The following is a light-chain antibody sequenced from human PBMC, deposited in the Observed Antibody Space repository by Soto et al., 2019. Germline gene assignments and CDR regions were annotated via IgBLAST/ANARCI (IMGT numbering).Light chain of an antibody. V-gene: IGKV4-1*01. Sequence: DIVMTQSPDSLAVSLGERATINCKSSQSVLYSADNKNYLAWYQQKPGQPPKLLIYWASTRESGVPDRFSGSGSGTDFTLTIRSLQAEDVAVYYCKHYYSIPITFGQGTRLEIE. CDR1: QSVLYSADNKNY. J-gene: IGKJ5*01. CDR3: KHYYSIPIT. CDR2: WAS.